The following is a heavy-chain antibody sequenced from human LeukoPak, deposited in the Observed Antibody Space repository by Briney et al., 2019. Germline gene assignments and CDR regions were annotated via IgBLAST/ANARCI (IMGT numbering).Heavy chain of an antibody. J-gene: IGHJ4*02. Sequence: GGSLRLSCAASGFTFSNAWMSWVRQAPGKGLEWVGRIKSKTDGGTTDYAAPVKGRFTISGDDSKNTLYLQMNSLKTEDTAVYYCTTEPDSSGHYLTFDYWGQRTLVTVSS. D-gene: IGHD3-22*01. V-gene: IGHV3-15*01. CDR2: IKSKTDGGTT. CDR3: TTEPDSSGHYLTFDY. CDR1: GFTFSNAW.